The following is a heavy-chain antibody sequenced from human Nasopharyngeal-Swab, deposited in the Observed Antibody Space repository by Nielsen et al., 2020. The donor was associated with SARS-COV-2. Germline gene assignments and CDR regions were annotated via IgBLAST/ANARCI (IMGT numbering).Heavy chain of an antibody. CDR1: GGSVSSGSYY. CDR2: IYYSGST. J-gene: IGHJ6*03. CDR3: AGDHVGYCSGGSCSTGYYYYYYMDV. D-gene: IGHD2-15*01. V-gene: IGHV4-61*01. Sequence: SETLSLTCTVSGGSVSSGSYYWSWIRQPPGKGLEWIGYIYYSGSTNYNPSLKSRVTISVDTSKNQFFLKLSSVTAADTAVYYCAGDHVGYCSGGSCSTGYYYYYYMDVWGKGTTVTVSS.